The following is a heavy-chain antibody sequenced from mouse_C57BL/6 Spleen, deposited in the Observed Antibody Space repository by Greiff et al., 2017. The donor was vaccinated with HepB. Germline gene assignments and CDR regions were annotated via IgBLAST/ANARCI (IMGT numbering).Heavy chain of an antibody. Sequence: VKVVESGPELVKPGASVKISCKASGYAFSSSWMNWVKQRPGKGLEWIGRIYPGDGDTNYNGKFKGKATLTADKSSSTAYMRLSSLTSEDSAVYFCARYDYDGEAMDYWGQGTSVTVSS. CDR2: IYPGDGDT. D-gene: IGHD2-4*01. J-gene: IGHJ4*01. CDR3: ARYDYDGEAMDY. CDR1: GYAFSSSW. V-gene: IGHV1-82*01.